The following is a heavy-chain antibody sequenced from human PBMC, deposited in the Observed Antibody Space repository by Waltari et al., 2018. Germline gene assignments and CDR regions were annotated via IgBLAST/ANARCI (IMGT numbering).Heavy chain of an antibody. Sequence: EVHLVQSGGGLIQPGGSLRLSCGVSGFTFKNYWMTWVRQAPGSGLEWVANINQDGRDKNYVDSVEGRFTISRDNAQNSVYLQMNSLRAEDTAVYYCARDVPNGYFDYSGSGTLVTVSS. D-gene: IGHD1-1*01. CDR1: GFTFKNYW. V-gene: IGHV3-7*04. CDR2: INQDGRDK. CDR3: ARDVPNGYFDY. J-gene: IGHJ4*02.